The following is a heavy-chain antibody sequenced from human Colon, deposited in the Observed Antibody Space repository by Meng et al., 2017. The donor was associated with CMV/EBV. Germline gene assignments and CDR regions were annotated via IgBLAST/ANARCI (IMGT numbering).Heavy chain of an antibody. CDR3: ARDLSIYDFWSGYILSGGPSYYYGMDV. V-gene: IGHV3-7*01. CDR1: GFTFNNYW. Sequence: GESLKISCVGSGFTFNNYWMTWVRQAPGKGLEWVANIRHDAGNEQYYLESVRGRFTISRDNARNSVYLQMNSLRADDTAVYYCARDLSIYDFWSGYILSGGPSYYYGMDVWGQGTTVTVSS. CDR2: IRHDAGNEQ. J-gene: IGHJ6*02. D-gene: IGHD3-3*01.